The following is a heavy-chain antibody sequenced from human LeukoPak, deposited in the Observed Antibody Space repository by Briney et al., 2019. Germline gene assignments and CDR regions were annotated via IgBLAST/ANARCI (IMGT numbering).Heavy chain of an antibody. J-gene: IGHJ4*02. CDR1: GGSFSGYY. D-gene: IGHD6-19*01. Sequence: TSSETLSLTCAVYGGSFSGYYWSWIRQPPGKGLEWIGEINHSGSTNYNPSLKSRVTISVDTSKNQFSLKLSSVTAADTAVYYCASSESSIAVAGSFDYWGQGTLVTVSS. V-gene: IGHV4-34*01. CDR2: INHSGST. CDR3: ASSESSIAVAGSFDY.